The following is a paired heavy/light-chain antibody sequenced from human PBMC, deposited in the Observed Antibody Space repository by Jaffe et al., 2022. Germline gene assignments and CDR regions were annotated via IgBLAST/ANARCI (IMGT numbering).Light chain of an antibody. CDR2: EVT. V-gene: IGLV2-8*01. Sequence: QSALTQPPSASGSPGQSVTISCTGTSSDVGGYNYVSWYQQHPGKAPKLMIYEVTKRPSGVPDRFSGSKSGNTASLTVSGLQAEDEADYYCSSYAGSNNYVFGTGTKVTVL. CDR3: SSYAGSNNYV. CDR1: SSDVGGYNY. J-gene: IGLJ1*01.
Heavy chain of an antibody. CDR2: IYYSGNT. CDR1: GGSISSGTYY. V-gene: IGHV4-39*01. CDR3: ARRSSSWPDRGIDI. Sequence: QLQLQESGPGLVKPSETLSLTCIVSGGSISSGTYYWGWIRQPPNKGLEWIGSIYYSGNTYYNPSLKSRVTISVDTSKNQFSLKLSSVSAADTAVYYCARRSSSWPDRGIDIWGQGTMVTVSS. D-gene: IGHD6-13*01. J-gene: IGHJ3*02.